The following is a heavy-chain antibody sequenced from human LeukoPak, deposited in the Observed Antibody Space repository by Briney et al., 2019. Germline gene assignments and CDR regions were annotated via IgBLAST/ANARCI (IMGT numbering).Heavy chain of an antibody. CDR1: GFTFSSYA. V-gene: IGHV3-23*01. CDR2: ISGSGGST. Sequence: GGSLRLSCAASGFTFSSYAVSWVRQAPGKGLEWVSAISGSGGSTYYADSVKGRFTTSRDNPKHTLYLQMNRLRAEDTAVYYCAQQTGGTMTTLPLDYWGQGTLVTVSS. CDR3: AQQTGGTMTTLPLDY. J-gene: IGHJ4*02. D-gene: IGHD3-22*01.